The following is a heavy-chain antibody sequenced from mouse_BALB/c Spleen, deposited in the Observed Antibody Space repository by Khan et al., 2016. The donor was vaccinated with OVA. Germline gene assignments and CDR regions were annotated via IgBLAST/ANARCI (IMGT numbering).Heavy chain of an antibody. V-gene: IGHV1-7*01. CDR3: ARDRIDY. CDR1: GYTFTTYW. Sequence: VQLQQSGAELAKPGASVKMSCKASGYTFTTYWMHWVKQRPGQGLEWIGYINPTSGFTAYNQKFKDKATLTADKSSSTAYMQLSSLTSDYSAVYYCARDRIDYWGQGTTLTVSS. CDR2: INPTSGFT. J-gene: IGHJ2*01.